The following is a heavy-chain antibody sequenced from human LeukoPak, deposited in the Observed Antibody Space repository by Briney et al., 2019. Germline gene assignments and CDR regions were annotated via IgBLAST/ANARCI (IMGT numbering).Heavy chain of an antibody. CDR2: MYTSGTI. CDR1: GGSINSFY. V-gene: IGHV4-4*07. Sequence: PSETLSLTCTVSGGSINSFYWAWIRQPAGKGLEWLGRMYTSGTINYNPSLKSRLTMSVDMSKNQFSLGMDSVTVADTAIYFCARGGRYSYEIWFDPWGQGTLVTVSS. CDR3: ARGGRYSYEIWFDP. J-gene: IGHJ5*02. D-gene: IGHD2-15*01.